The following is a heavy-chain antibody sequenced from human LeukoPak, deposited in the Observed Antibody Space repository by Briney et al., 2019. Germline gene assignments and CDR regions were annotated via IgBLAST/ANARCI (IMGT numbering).Heavy chain of an antibody. Sequence: ASVKVSCKASGYTFTGYYMHWVRQAPGQGLEWMGWISPNSGGTNYAQKFQGRVTMTRDTSISTAYMELSRLRSDDTAVYYCAREQGSSGWEFAYYGMDVWGQGTTVTVSS. V-gene: IGHV1-2*02. CDR2: ISPNSGGT. CDR1: GYTFTGYY. J-gene: IGHJ6*02. D-gene: IGHD6-19*01. CDR3: AREQGSSGWEFAYYGMDV.